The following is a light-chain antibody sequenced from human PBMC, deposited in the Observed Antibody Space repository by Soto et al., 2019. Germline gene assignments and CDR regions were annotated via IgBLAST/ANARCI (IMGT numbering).Light chain of an antibody. CDR3: QQYNGYWT. Sequence: DLQMTQSPSTLSASVGDRVTITCRASQSISDSLAWYQQKPGKAPKLLIYEASTLKSGVPSRFSGRRSGTEYTLTISSLQPDDFAIYYCQQYNGYWTFGQGTKVEIK. CDR1: QSISDS. V-gene: IGKV1-5*03. CDR2: EAS. J-gene: IGKJ1*01.